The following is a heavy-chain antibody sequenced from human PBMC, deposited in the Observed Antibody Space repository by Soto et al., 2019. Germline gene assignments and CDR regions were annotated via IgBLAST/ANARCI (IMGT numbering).Heavy chain of an antibody. D-gene: IGHD2-21*01. CDR3: TIGSWSGEVFDI. J-gene: IGHJ3*02. V-gene: IGHV1-69*02. CDR1: GGTFSTYS. Sequence: QVQLVQSGAEVKKPGSSVKVSCKDSGGTFSTYSMFWVRQAPGQGLEWMGRIIPMLGVRNYTQRFQDRVTIIADKSTATVHMELSSLRSEDTALYYCTIGSWSGEVFDIWGQGTMVTVSS. CDR2: IIPMLGVR.